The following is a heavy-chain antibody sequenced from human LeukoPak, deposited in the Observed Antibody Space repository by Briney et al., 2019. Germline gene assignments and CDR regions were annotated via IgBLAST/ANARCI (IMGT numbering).Heavy chain of an antibody. J-gene: IGHJ3*02. CDR2: IYPGDSDT. V-gene: IGHV5-51*01. CDR1: GYSFTSYW. D-gene: IGHD4-17*01. CDR3: ARPSHHYGDQEVRAFDI. Sequence: GESLKISCKGSGYSFTSYWIGWVRQMPRKGLEWMGIIYPGDSDTRYSPSFQGQVTISADKSISTAYLQWSSLKASDTAMYYCARPSHHYGDQEVRAFDIWGQGTMVTVSS.